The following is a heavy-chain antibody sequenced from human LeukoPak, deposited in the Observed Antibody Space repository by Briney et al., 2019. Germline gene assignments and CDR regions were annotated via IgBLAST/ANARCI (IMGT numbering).Heavy chain of an antibody. CDR2: INHRGTT. V-gene: IGHV4-34*01. J-gene: IGHJ4*02. Sequence: SETLSLTCAVYGDSFSGYYWSWIRQPPGKGLEWIAEINHRGTTHYNPSLKSPVNISADTSKNLFSLNLSSVTAADTAVYYCARSPPNWGFDYWGQGILVTVSS. CDR1: GDSFSGYY. D-gene: IGHD7-27*01. CDR3: ARSPPNWGFDY.